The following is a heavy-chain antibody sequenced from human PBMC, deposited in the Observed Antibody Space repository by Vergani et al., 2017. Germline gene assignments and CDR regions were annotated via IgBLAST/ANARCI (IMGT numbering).Heavy chain of an antibody. J-gene: IGHJ5*02. V-gene: IGHV3-66*02. CDR3: AGADTMVAWFDP. CDR2: IYSGGST. D-gene: IGHD3-10*01. CDR1: GFTVSSNY. Sequence: EVQLVESGGGLVQPGGSLRLSCAASGFTVSSNYMSWVRQAPGKGLEWVSVIYSGGSTYYAAPVKDRFTISRDNSKNRPYLQMNSRGAEDTAVYYCAGADTMVAWFDPWGQGTLVTVSS.